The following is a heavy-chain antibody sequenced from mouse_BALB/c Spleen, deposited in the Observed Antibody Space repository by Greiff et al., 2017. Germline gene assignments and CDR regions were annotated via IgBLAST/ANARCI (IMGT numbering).Heavy chain of an antibody. J-gene: IGHJ4*01. D-gene: IGHD1-1*01. CDR1: GYNFTSYW. CDR3: ARGDYDYAMDY. V-gene: IGHV1-55*01. CDR2: IYPGSGST. Sequence: QVQLQQPGAELVKPGTSVKLSCKASGYNFTSYWINWVKLRPGQGLEWIGNIYPGSGSTNYNEKFKSKATLTVDTSSSTAYMQLSSLASEDSALSYCARGDYDYAMDYWGQGTSVTVSS.